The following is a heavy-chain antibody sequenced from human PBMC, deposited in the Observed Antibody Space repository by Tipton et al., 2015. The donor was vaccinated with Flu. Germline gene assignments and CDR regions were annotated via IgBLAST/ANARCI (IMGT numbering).Heavy chain of an antibody. V-gene: IGHV4-39*07. CDR2: IYTSGST. CDR1: GGSISSSSYH. Sequence: TLSLTCTVSGGSISSSSYHWGWIRQPPGKGLEWIGSIYTSGSTNYNPSLNSRVTMAVDTSKNQFSLKLSSVTAADTAVYYCARDAASYSSGWPHWFDPWGQGTLVTVSS. CDR3: ARDAASYSSGWPHWFDP. J-gene: IGHJ5*02. D-gene: IGHD6-19*01.